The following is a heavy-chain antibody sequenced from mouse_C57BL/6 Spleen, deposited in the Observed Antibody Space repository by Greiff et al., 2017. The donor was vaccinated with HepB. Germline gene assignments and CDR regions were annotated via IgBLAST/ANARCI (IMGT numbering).Heavy chain of an antibody. CDR1: GYTFTSYW. D-gene: IGHD2-5*01. Sequence: VKLQQPGAELVKPGASVKMSCKASGYTFTSYWMTWVKQRPGQGLEWIGDIYPGSGSTNYNEKFKSKATLTVDTSSSTAYMQLSSLTSEDSAVYYCARRSYYSNYVFDYWGQGTTLTVSS. CDR3: ARRSYYSNYVFDY. J-gene: IGHJ2*01. V-gene: IGHV1-55*01. CDR2: IYPGSGST.